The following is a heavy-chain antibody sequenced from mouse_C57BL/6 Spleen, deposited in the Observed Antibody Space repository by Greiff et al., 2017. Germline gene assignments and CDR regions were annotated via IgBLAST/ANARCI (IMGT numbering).Heavy chain of an antibody. CDR3: TLEGDYDSHFDY. CDR1: GYTFTDYE. Sequence: VQLVESGAELVRPGASVTLSCKASGYTFTDYEMHWVKQTPVHGLEWIGAIDPETGGTAYNQKFKGKAILTADKSSSTAYMELRSLTSEDSAVYYCTLEGDYDSHFDYWGQGTTLTVSS. D-gene: IGHD2-4*01. V-gene: IGHV1-15*01. CDR2: IDPETGGT. J-gene: IGHJ2*01.